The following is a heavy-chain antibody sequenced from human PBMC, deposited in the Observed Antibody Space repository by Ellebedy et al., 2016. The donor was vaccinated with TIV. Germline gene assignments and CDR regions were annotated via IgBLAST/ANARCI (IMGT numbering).Heavy chain of an antibody. CDR1: GFTFSSYG. J-gene: IGHJ4*02. Sequence: GESLKISCAASGFTFSSYGMHWVRQAPGKGLEWVAVIWYDGSNKYYADSVKGRFTISRDNSKNTLYLQMNSLRAEDTAVYYCARDAYSSSWYKYFDYWGQGTLVTVSS. D-gene: IGHD6-13*01. V-gene: IGHV3-33*01. CDR3: ARDAYSSSWYKYFDY. CDR2: IWYDGSNK.